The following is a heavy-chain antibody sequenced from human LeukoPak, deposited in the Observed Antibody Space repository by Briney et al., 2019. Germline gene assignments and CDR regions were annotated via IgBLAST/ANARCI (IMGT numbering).Heavy chain of an antibody. Sequence: ASVKVSCKASGYIFTNYWIGWVRQMPGKGLEWMGIIYPRDSDTRYSPSFQGQVTVSADKSISTAYLQWNTLEASDTAMYYCARRQYSGHDFDFWGQGTLVTVSS. CDR3: ARRQYSGHDFDF. V-gene: IGHV5-51*01. CDR1: GYIFTNYW. CDR2: IYPRDSDT. J-gene: IGHJ4*02. D-gene: IGHD5-12*01.